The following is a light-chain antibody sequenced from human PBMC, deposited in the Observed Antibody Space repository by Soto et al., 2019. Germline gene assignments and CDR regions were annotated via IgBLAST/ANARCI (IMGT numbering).Light chain of an antibody. CDR1: SSNIGSNT. J-gene: IGLJ2*01. V-gene: IGLV1-44*01. CDR3: AAWYDNLNGPV. Sequence: QSVLTQPPSASGTPGQRVTISCSGGSSNIGSNTVNWYQQLPGTAPKLLIYNNNQRPSGVPDRFSGSKSGTSASLAISGLQSEDEADYYCAAWYDNLNGPVFGGGTKLTVL. CDR2: NNN.